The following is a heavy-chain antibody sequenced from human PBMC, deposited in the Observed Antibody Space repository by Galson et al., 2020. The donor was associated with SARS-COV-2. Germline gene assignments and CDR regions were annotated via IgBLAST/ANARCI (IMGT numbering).Heavy chain of an antibody. CDR3: ARDLIGITIFGVVQGYNWFDP. D-gene: IGHD3-3*01. V-gene: IGHV4-39*07. CDR1: GGSISSSSYY. CDR2: IYYSGST. J-gene: IGHJ5*02. Sequence: SETLSLTCTVSGGSISSSSYYWGWIRQPPGKGLEWIGSIYYSGSTYYNPSLKSRVTISVDTSKNQFSLKLTSVTAADTAVYYCARDLIGITIFGVVQGYNWFDPWGQGTLVTVSS.